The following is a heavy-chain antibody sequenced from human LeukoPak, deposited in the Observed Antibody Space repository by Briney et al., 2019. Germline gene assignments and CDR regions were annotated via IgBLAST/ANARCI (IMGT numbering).Heavy chain of an antibody. CDR3: ARGRGYCSSTSCYLDY. CDR2: INHSGST. Sequence: SETLSLTCAVYGGSFSGYYWSWIRQPPGKGLEWIGEINHSGSTNYNPSLKSRVTISVGTSKNQFSLKLSSVTAADTAVYYCARGRGYCSSTSCYLDYWGQGTLVTVSS. D-gene: IGHD2-2*01. V-gene: IGHV4-34*01. J-gene: IGHJ4*02. CDR1: GGSFSGYY.